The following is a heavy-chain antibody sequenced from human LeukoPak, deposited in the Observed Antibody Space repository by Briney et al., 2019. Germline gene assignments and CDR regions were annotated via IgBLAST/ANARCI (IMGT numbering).Heavy chain of an antibody. CDR2: INPNNGGT. Sequence: GASVKVSCKASGYTFTGYYMHWVRQAPGQGLEGMGWINPNNGGTNYAQKFQGRVTMTRDTSISTVYMEPSRLKSDDTAVYYCARFTSDYYGYFDYWGQGTLVTVSS. J-gene: IGHJ4*02. D-gene: IGHD3-22*01. CDR1: GYTFTGYY. V-gene: IGHV1-2*02. CDR3: ARFTSDYYGYFDY.